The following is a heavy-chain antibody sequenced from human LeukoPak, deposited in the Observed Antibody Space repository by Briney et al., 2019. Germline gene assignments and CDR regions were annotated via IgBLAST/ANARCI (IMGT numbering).Heavy chain of an antibody. CDR1: GGSISSGSYY. J-gene: IGHJ3*02. D-gene: IGHD3-3*01. CDR3: ARGAFGVLLSAFDI. CDR2: MYYSGST. V-gene: IGHV4-39*07. Sequence: SETLSLTCSVSGGSISSGSYYWGWIRQPPGKGLEWIGSMYYSGSTYYNPSLKSRVIISVDTSKNQFSLKLSPVTAADTAVYWCARGAFGVLLSAFDIWGQGTMVTVSS.